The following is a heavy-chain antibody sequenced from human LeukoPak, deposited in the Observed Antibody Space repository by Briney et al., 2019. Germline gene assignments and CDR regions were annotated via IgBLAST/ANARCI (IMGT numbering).Heavy chain of an antibody. CDR1: GFTFSSYG. D-gene: IGHD3-22*01. V-gene: IGHV3-30*18. CDR3: AKDHVYDSSGHYYMFGS. CDR2: ISYDGSDK. Sequence: PGGSLRLSCVASGFTFSSYGMHWVRQAPGKGLEWMAVISYDGSDKYYVDSVKGRFTISRDNSKNTLFLQMNSLRPEDTAVYYCAKDHVYDSSGHYYMFGSWGQGTLVTVSS. J-gene: IGHJ4*02.